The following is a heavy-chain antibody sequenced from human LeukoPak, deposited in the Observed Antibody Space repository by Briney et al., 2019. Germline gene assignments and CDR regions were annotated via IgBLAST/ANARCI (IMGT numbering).Heavy chain of an antibody. V-gene: IGHV3-66*01. CDR1: GFSVSSNY. Sequence: GGSLRLSCAGSGFSVSSNYMNWVRQAPGKGLEWVSVIYSGGSTYHAESVKGRFTISRDNSKNTLYLQMNSLRVEDTAVYYCARFYGSGSYNYFDDWGQGTLVTVSS. CDR3: ARFYGSGSYNYFDD. CDR2: IYSGGST. D-gene: IGHD3-10*01. J-gene: IGHJ4*02.